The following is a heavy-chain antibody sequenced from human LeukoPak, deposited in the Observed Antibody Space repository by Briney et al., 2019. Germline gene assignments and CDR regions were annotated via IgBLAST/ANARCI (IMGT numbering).Heavy chain of an antibody. CDR3: ARLEVRGVYSDY. Sequence: GGSLRLSCAATGFTFTTYSMNWVRQTPGKGLEWVSSISSSSSYIYYADSVKGRFTISRDNAKNSLYLQMNSLRAEDTAVYYCARLEVRGVYSDYWGQGTLVTVSS. CDR1: GFTFTTYS. D-gene: IGHD3-10*01. CDR2: ISSSSSYI. V-gene: IGHV3-21*01. J-gene: IGHJ4*02.